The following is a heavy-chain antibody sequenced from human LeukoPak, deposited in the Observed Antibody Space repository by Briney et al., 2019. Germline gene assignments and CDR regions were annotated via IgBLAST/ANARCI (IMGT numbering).Heavy chain of an antibody. J-gene: IGHJ4*02. Sequence: ASVKVSCKASGYTFTSYGISWVRQAPGQGLEWMGWISAYNGNTNYAQKLQGRVTMTTDTSTSTAYMELRSLRSEDTAVYYCATVSRYYDFWSGYSPAGDYWGQGILVTVSS. D-gene: IGHD3-3*01. V-gene: IGHV1-18*01. CDR3: ATVSRYYDFWSGYSPAGDY. CDR2: ISAYNGNT. CDR1: GYTFTSYG.